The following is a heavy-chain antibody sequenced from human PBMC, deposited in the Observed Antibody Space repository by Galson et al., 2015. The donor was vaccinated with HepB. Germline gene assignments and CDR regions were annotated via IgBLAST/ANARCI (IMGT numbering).Heavy chain of an antibody. Sequence: SLRLSCAASGFTFSSYEMNWVRQAPGKGLEWISYISSSGSTIYYADSVKGRFTISRDNAKNSLYLQMNSLRAEDTAVYYCAVSSSHRAYHYGMDVWGQGTTVTVSS. CDR1: GFTFSSYE. J-gene: IGHJ6*02. CDR3: AVSSSHRAYHYGMDV. V-gene: IGHV3-48*03. CDR2: ISSSGSTI.